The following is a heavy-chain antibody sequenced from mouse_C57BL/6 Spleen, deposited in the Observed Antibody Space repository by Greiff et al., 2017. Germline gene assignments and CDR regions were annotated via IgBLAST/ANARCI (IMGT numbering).Heavy chain of an antibody. J-gene: IGHJ4*01. CDR2: IDPETGGT. CDR3: TRETPYYAMDY. V-gene: IGHV1-15*01. CDR1: GYTFTDYE. Sequence: VKLQESGAELSRPGASVTLSSKPSGYTFTDYEMHWVKQTPVHGLEWIGAIDPETGGTAYNQKFKGKAILTADKSSSTAYMELRSLTSEDSAVYYCTRETPYYAMDYWGQGASVTASS.